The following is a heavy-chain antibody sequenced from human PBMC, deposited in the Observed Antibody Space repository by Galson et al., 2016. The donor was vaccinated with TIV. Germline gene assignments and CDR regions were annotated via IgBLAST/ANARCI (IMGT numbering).Heavy chain of an antibody. J-gene: IGHJ4*02. D-gene: IGHD1-14*01. V-gene: IGHV3-30*02. CDR2: IRYDESKE. Sequence: LRLSCATSGFTFSSYGMHWVRQAPGKGLEWVAFIRYDESKEYYADSVKGRFTISRDNSKNTLYLQMNSLRPEDTAVYYCAKKTTGGNFDYWGQGTLVTVSS. CDR3: AKKTTGGNFDY. CDR1: GFTFSSYG.